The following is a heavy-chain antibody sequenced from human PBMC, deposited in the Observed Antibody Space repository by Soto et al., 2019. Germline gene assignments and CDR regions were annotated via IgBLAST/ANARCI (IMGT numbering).Heavy chain of an antibody. J-gene: IGHJ6*02. CDR1: GFTFSSYG. D-gene: IGHD3-22*01. CDR2: IWYDGSNK. V-gene: IGHV3-33*01. CDR3: ARMDSRSGYLYYYYYGMDV. Sequence: GGSLRLSCAASGFTFSSYGMHWVRQAPGKGLEWVAVIWYDGSNKYYADSVKGRFAISRDNSKNTLYLQMNSLRAEDTAVYYCARMDSRSGYLYYYYYGMDVWGQGTTVTVSS.